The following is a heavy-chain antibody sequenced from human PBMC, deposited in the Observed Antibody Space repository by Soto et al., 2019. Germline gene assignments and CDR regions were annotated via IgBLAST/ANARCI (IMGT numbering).Heavy chain of an antibody. CDR1: GYSFTSYW. J-gene: IGHJ6*02. CDR3: ARGGEWENYYYYGMDV. Sequence: GESLKISCKGSGYSFTSYWIGWVRQMPGKGLEWMEIIYPGDSDIRYSPSFQGQVTISADKSISTAYLQWSSLKASDTAMYYCARGGEWENYYYYGMDVWRQGTTVTVSS. CDR2: IYPGDSDI. V-gene: IGHV5-51*01. D-gene: IGHD1-26*01.